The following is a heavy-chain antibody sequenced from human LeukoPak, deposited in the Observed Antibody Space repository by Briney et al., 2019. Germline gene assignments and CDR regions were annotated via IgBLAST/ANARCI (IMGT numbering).Heavy chain of an antibody. CDR1: GFTFSSYW. CDR2: INSDGSST. CDR3: VTSYFGFYYFDN. V-gene: IGHV3-74*01. D-gene: IGHD2-2*01. Sequence: GGSLRLSCAASGFTFSSYWMHWVRQATGKGLVWVSRINSDGSSTSYADSVKGRFTISRDNAKNTLYLQMNSLRAEDTAVYYCVTSYFGFYYFDNWGQGTLVTVSS. J-gene: IGHJ4*02.